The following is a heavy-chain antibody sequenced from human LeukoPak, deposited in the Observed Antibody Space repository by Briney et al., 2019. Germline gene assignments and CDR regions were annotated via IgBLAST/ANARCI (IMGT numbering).Heavy chain of an antibody. Sequence: AGGSLRLSYVSSGFTIGTAWMSWVRQAPGKGLEWLGHIKSEGEGATTDYAAPAKGRFAISRDDSKNMIYLQMSSLKIDDTAIYYCIAHFPYFYGFDVWGKGTTVTVSS. CDR3: IAHFPYFYGFDV. CDR1: GFTIGTAW. CDR2: IKSEGEGATT. D-gene: IGHD3-3*02. V-gene: IGHV3-15*01. J-gene: IGHJ6*04.